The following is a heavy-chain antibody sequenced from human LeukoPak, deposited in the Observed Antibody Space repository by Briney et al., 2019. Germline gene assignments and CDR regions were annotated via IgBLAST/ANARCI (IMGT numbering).Heavy chain of an antibody. CDR2: ISYDGSNK. D-gene: IGHD1-26*01. CDR3: ARESGGSYLYYYMDV. J-gene: IGHJ6*03. CDR1: GFTISSYA. V-gene: IGHV3-30*04. Sequence: GGSLRLSCAASGFTISSYAMHWVRQTPGKGLEWVAVISYDGSNKYYADSVKGRFTISRDNSKDTLYLQMNSLRAEGTAVYYCARESGGSYLYYYMDVWGKGSTVTVSS.